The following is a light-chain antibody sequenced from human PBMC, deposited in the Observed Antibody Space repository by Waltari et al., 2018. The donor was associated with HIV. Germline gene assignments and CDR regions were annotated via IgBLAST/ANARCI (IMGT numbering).Light chain of an antibody. Sequence: QSVLTQPPSVSGAPGQRVTISCTGSSSNIGAGYAVHWYQQLPDTAPTLVIYGNTHRPAGFPDRFSGSKSGTSASLAITGLQAKDEADYYCQSYDSSLSGWVFGGGTKLTVL. CDR1: SSNIGAGYA. CDR3: QSYDSSLSGWV. V-gene: IGLV1-40*01. J-gene: IGLJ3*02. CDR2: GNT.